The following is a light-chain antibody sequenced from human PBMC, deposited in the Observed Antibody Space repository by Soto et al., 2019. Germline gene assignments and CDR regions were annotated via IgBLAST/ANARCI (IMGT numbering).Light chain of an antibody. CDR2: GIS. CDR3: QKYNTAPLT. CDR1: QSFSTY. J-gene: IGKJ4*01. V-gene: IGKV1-27*01. Sequence: DFQMTKSPSPRSASLGDRVTITCRASQSFSTYLAWYQQKPGKVPKLLISGISTLQSGVPSRFSGSGYGTEFTLTISNLQPEDVATYYCQKYNTAPLTFGGGTKVDIK.